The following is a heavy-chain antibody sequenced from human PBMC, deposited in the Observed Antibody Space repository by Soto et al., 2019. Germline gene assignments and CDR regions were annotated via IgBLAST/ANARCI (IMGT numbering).Heavy chain of an antibody. Sequence: PGGSLRLSCAASGFTFSSYAMHWVRQAPGKGLEWVAVISYDGSNKYYADPVKGRFTISRDNSKNTLYLQMNSLRAEDTAVYYCARDVSWRGELSWGQGTLVTVSS. V-gene: IGHV3-30-3*01. CDR2: ISYDGSNK. CDR1: GFTFSSYA. CDR3: ARDVSWRGELS. D-gene: IGHD1-7*01. J-gene: IGHJ5*01.